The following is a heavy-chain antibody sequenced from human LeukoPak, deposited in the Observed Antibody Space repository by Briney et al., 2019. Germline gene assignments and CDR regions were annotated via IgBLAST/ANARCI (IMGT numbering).Heavy chain of an antibody. D-gene: IGHD3-22*01. Sequence: GESLQISCKGSGYSFTSYWIGWVRQMPGKGLEWMGIIYPGDSDIRYNPSFQGRVTISADKSINTAYLQWSSLKASDTAMYYCARDSYYHDSSGYDYYFDHWGQGTLVTVSS. V-gene: IGHV5-51*01. CDR3: ARDSYYHDSSGYDYYFDH. J-gene: IGHJ4*02. CDR2: IYPGDSDI. CDR1: GYSFTSYW.